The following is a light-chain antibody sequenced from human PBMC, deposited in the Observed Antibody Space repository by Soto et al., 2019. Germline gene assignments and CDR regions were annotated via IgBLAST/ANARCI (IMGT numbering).Light chain of an antibody. V-gene: IGLV2-8*01. Sequence: QSVLTQSPSASGSPGQSVTISCTGTSSDVGGYNYVSWYQQHPGKAPKLMIYEVSKRPSGVPDRFSGSKSGNTASLTVSGLQAEDEADYYCNPYAGSNVYVFGTGTKVTVL. CDR1: SSDVGGYNY. J-gene: IGLJ1*01. CDR2: EVS. CDR3: NPYAGSNVYV.